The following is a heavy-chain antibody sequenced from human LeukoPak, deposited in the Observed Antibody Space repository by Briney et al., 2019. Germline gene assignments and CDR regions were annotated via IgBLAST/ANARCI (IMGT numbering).Heavy chain of an antibody. CDR2: MSDDGTKK. CDR1: GFSFRSYG. D-gene: IGHD6-19*01. V-gene: IGHV3-30*18. J-gene: IGHJ4*02. CDR3: AKAESITSAWFDY. Sequence: PGGSLRLSCAASGFSFRSYGMHWVRQAPGKGLEWVAVMSDDGTKKYYADSMKGRFTISRDNSKNTLYLQINSLRGEDTAVYHCAKAESITSAWFDYWGQGTLVTVSS.